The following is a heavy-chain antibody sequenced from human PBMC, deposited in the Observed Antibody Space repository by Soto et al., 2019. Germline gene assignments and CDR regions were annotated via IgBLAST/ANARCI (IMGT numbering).Heavy chain of an antibody. CDR1: GDSVSSNTAA. D-gene: IGHD6-19*01. CDR3: ERGVAGSGFYL. V-gene: IGHV6-1*01. J-gene: IGHJ5*02. CDR2: TYYRSNWRH. Sequence: SQTLSLTCASSGDSVSSNTAAWNWIRSSPSRGLEWLGRTYYRSNWRHDYAVSVKSRITVNPDTSKNHFSLQLNSVTPDDTAVYYCERGVAGSGFYLWGQGPLLTVYS.